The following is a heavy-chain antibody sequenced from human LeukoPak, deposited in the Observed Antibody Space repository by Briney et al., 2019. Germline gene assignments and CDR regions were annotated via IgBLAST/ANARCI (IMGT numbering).Heavy chain of an antibody. Sequence: PGESLKISCQGSGYSFTCYLLGWVREMSGKGLAWMGINYPGDSDTRYSPSFQGQVTISADKSISTAYLQRSSLKASDTAMYFCARTYYQFGSGYYSPFDYWGQGTLVTVRS. CDR2: NYPGDSDT. D-gene: IGHD3-3*01. CDR1: GYSFTCYL. CDR3: ARTYYQFGSGYYSPFDY. V-gene: IGHV5-51*01. J-gene: IGHJ4*02.